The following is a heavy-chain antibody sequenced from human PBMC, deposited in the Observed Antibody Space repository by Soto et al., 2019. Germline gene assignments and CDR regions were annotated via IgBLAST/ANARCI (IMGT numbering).Heavy chain of an antibody. CDR1: GFTFSGYW. V-gene: IGHV3-74*01. CDR2: IRSDGSTT. CDR3: ARSDWFDP. Sequence: EVQLVESGGGLVQPGGSLRLSCAASGFTFSGYWMHWVRQAPGKGLVWVSRIRSDGSTTSYADSVKGRFTISRDNARNTLYLQMNSLRAEDTAVYYCARSDWFDPWAREPWSPSPQ. J-gene: IGHJ5*02.